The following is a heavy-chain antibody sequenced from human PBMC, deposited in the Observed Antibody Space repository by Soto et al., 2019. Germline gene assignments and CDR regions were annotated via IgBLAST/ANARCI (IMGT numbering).Heavy chain of an antibody. D-gene: IGHD4-17*01. J-gene: IGHJ4*02. Sequence: GSLRLSCAASGFTVSSNYMSWVRQAPGKGLEWVSVIYSGGSTYYADSVKGRFTISRDNSKNTLYLQMNSLRAEDTAVYYCARSLYGDYLARGIFDYWGQGTLVTVSS. V-gene: IGHV3-53*01. CDR3: ARSLYGDYLARGIFDY. CDR2: IYSGGST. CDR1: GFTVSSNY.